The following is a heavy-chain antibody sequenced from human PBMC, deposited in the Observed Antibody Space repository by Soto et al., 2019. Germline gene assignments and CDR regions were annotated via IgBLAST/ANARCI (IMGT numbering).Heavy chain of an antibody. J-gene: IGHJ4*02. V-gene: IGHV5-51*01. CDR3: ARQDGSALYYFDY. CDR1: GYTFTIYC. Sequence: PGESLKISCKGSGYTFTIYCIAWVRQMPGKGLEWMGIIYPGDSDTRYSPSFQGQVSISADKSISTAYLQWSSLKASDTAMYYCARQDGSALYYFDYWGQGTLVTVSS. CDR2: IYPGDSDT. D-gene: IGHD6-19*01.